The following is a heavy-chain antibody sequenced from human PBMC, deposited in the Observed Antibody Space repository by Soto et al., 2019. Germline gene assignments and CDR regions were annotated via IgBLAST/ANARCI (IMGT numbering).Heavy chain of an antibody. CDR2: ISGSGGST. D-gene: IGHD3-10*01. CDR1: GFTCSSYA. CDR3: AKAVQAYMVRGTYYFDY. J-gene: IGHJ4*02. Sequence: GGSLRLSCAASGFTCSSYAMSWVRQAPGKGLEWVSAISGSGGSTYYADSVKGRFTISRDNSKNTLYLQMNSLRAEDTAVYYCAKAVQAYMVRGTYYFDYWGQGTLVTVSS. V-gene: IGHV3-23*01.